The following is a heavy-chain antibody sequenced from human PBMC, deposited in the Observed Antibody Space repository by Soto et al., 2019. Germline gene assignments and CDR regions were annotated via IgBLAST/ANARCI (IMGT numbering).Heavy chain of an antibody. CDR1: DITFTADS. J-gene: IGHJ4*02. CDR3: ARDRSSGWGYDY. V-gene: IGHV1-2*04. Sequence: ASVKVSCKAVDITFTADSLNWLRRAPGQGLEWMGWINPNSGGTNYAQKFQGWVTMTRDTSISTAYMELSRLRSDDTAVYYCARDRSSGWGYDYWGQGTLVTVSS. D-gene: IGHD6-19*01. CDR2: INPNSGGT.